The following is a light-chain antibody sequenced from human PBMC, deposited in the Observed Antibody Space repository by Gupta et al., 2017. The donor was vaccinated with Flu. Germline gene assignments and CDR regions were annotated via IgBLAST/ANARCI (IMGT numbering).Light chain of an antibody. CDR3: QQYYTNRLT. J-gene: IGKJ2*01. CDR2: GAS. Sequence: DKQKPGKAPKLLIYGASNMASGIPARFSGSGSGTAFTLTISGLQDEDFATYYCQQYYTNRLTFGQGSSLKIK. V-gene: IGKV1-39*01.